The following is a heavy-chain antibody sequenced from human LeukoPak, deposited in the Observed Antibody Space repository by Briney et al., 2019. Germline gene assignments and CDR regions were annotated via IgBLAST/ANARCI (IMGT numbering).Heavy chain of an antibody. CDR2: IYYTGNT. J-gene: IGHJ4*02. CDR1: GASISGSGYY. V-gene: IGHV4-39*01. Sequence: TSETLSLTCAVSGASISGSGYYLGWIRQPPGKGLEWIGNIYYTGNTYYNASLQSRVTISIDTSKNQFSLRLNSVTPADTAMYYCAKSGGYGLIDYWGQGTLVTVSS. CDR3: AKSGGYGLIDY. D-gene: IGHD1-26*01.